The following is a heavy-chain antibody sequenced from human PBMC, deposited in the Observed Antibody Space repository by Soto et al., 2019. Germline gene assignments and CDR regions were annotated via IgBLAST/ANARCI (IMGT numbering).Heavy chain of an antibody. CDR2: SSGSSGHT. Sequence: QAQLVQSGAEVKKPGASVKVSCKASGYSFTTYGISWVRQDHGQGLEWMGWSSGSSGHTDYVEKLQGRVSMSTDTATSTAYMELMSLRSGDTAVYYCARAGATVATYSDYWGQGTLVPVSS. V-gene: IGHV1-18*01. CDR3: ARAGATVATYSDY. D-gene: IGHD4-17*01. CDR1: GYSFTTYG. J-gene: IGHJ4*02.